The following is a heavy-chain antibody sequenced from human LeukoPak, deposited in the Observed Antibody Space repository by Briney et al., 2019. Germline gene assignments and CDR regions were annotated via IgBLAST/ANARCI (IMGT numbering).Heavy chain of an antibody. CDR2: ISSSGSTI. CDR1: GFTFSDYY. V-gene: IGHV3-11*01. CDR3: ARLYYYDRSGYYNDY. J-gene: IGHJ4*02. D-gene: IGHD3-22*01. Sequence: GGSLRLSCAASGFTFSDYYMSWIRQAPGKGLEWVSYISSSGSTIYYADSVKGRFTISRDNAKNSLYLQMNSLRAEDTAVYYCARLYYYDRSGYYNDYWGQGTLVTVSS.